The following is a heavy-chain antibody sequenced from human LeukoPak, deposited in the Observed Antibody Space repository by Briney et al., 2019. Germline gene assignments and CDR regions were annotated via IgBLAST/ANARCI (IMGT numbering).Heavy chain of an antibody. Sequence: PGGSLRLSCAASGFTVSSNYMSWVRQAPGKGLEWVSVIYSGGSTYYADSVKGRFTISRDNAKNSLYLQMNSLRAEDTAVYYCAREPPYSSGSEYFQHWGQGTLVTVSS. D-gene: IGHD6-19*01. CDR1: GFTVSSNY. J-gene: IGHJ1*01. CDR2: IYSGGST. CDR3: AREPPYSSGSEYFQH. V-gene: IGHV3-53*01.